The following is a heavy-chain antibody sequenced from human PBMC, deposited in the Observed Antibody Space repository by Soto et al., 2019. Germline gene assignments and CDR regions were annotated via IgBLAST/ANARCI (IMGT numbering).Heavy chain of an antibody. J-gene: IGHJ5*01. Sequence: QVQLVQSGAEVKTPGASVKVSCKASGYTFATYDINWVRQAPGQGLEWMGWMNPNSDNTGYAQKFQGRLTMTRDTALSVAHMELSSLRNEDTAVYYCARSDGYNFNWLDSWGQGTLVTVS. D-gene: IGHD2-21*01. CDR3: ARSDGYNFNWLDS. CDR1: GYTFATYD. CDR2: MNPNSDNT. V-gene: IGHV1-8*01.